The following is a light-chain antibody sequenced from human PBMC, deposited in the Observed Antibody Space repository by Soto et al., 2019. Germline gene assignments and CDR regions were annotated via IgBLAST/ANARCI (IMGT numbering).Light chain of an antibody. V-gene: IGLV3-1*01. J-gene: IGLJ1*01. Sequence: SYELTQPPSVSGSPGQTASITCSGDKFGDKYACWYQQKPGQSPVMGIYQDSKRPSGIPERFSGSNSGNTATLTISGTQAMDEADYYCQAWDSSTYVFGTGTKLTVL. CDR1: KFGDKY. CDR3: QAWDSSTYV. CDR2: QDS.